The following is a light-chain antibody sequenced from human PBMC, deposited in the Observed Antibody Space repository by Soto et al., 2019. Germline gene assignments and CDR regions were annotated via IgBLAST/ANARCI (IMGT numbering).Light chain of an antibody. Sequence: EIVLTQSPGTLSLSPGERATLSCRASQSVTSSYLAWYHQKPGQAPRLLIYEASNRVTGIPDRFSGSGSGTDFTLTISRLEPEDFAVYYCQQYGSSPRTFGQGTKVEIK. CDR2: EAS. CDR1: QSVTSSY. J-gene: IGKJ1*01. V-gene: IGKV3-20*01. CDR3: QQYGSSPRT.